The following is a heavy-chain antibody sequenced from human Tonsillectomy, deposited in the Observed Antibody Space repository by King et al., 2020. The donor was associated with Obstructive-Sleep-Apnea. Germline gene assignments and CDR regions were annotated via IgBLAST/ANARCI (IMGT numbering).Heavy chain of an antibody. J-gene: IGHJ6*02. CDR2: ISYDGSNK. Sequence: VQLVESGGGVVQPGRSLRLSCAASGFTFSNYAMHWVRQAPGKGLEWVAVISYDGSNKYYADSVKGRFTISRDNSKNTLYLQMNSLRAEDTAGYYCAKEQRDCSGGSCYPYYYYGMDVWGQGTTVTVSS. D-gene: IGHD2-15*01. V-gene: IGHV3-30*04. CDR1: GFTFSNYA. CDR3: AKEQRDCSGGSCYPYYYYGMDV.